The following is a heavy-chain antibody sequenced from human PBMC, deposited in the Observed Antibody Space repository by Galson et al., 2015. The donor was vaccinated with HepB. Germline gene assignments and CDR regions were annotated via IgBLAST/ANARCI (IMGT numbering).Heavy chain of an antibody. V-gene: IGHV3-30*02. CDR3: AKDLYSSSWYGYFDY. D-gene: IGHD6-13*01. CDR2: IRDDGSDK. J-gene: IGHJ4*02. CDR1: GFTFSSYD. Sequence: SLRLSWAASGFTFSSYDMHWVRQAPGKGLEWVAFIRDDGSDKYYADSVKGRFTISRDNPKNTLFLQMNSLGAEDTAVYYCAKDLYSSSWYGYFDYWGQGTLVTVSS.